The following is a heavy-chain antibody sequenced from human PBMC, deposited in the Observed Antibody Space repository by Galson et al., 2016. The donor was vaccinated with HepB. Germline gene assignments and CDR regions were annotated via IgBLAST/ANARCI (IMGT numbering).Heavy chain of an antibody. CDR1: GYTLTDYW. V-gene: IGHV5-51*01. CDR3: ARTRQQLRTNFDY. D-gene: IGHD6-13*01. J-gene: IGHJ4*02. Sequence: QSGAEVKKPGESLKISCKGSGYTLTDYWIGWVRQMPGKGLEWVGIIYPRDSDTRYSPSFQGQVTISADKSINTAYMQWSSLKASDTAMYFCARTRQQLRTNFDYWGQGTLVTVS. CDR2: IYPRDSDT.